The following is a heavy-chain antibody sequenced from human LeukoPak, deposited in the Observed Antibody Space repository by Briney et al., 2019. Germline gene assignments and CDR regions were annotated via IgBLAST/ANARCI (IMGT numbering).Heavy chain of an antibody. Sequence: GGSLRLSCTASGFTFCDYAMSWVRQAPGKGLEWVGFIRSKAYGGTTEYAASVKGRFTISRDNAKNSLYLQMNSLRAEDTALYHCAKVGTYGDYVGWFDPWGQGTLVTVSS. CDR1: GFTFCDYA. CDR2: IRSKAYGGTT. J-gene: IGHJ5*02. V-gene: IGHV3-49*04. D-gene: IGHD4-17*01. CDR3: AKVGTYGDYVGWFDP.